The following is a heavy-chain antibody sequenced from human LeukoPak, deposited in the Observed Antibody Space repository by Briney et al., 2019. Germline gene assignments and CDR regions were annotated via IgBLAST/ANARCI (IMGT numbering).Heavy chain of an antibody. J-gene: IGHJ6*02. CDR3: ARDDYSNYCYYGMDV. Sequence: PSETLSLTCAVYGGSFSGYYWSWIRQPPGKGLEWTGEINHSGSTNYNPSLKSRVTISVDTSKNQFSLKLSSVTAADTAVYYCARDDYSNYCYYGMDVWGQGTTVTVSS. CDR1: GGSFSGYY. V-gene: IGHV4-34*01. D-gene: IGHD4-11*01. CDR2: INHSGST.